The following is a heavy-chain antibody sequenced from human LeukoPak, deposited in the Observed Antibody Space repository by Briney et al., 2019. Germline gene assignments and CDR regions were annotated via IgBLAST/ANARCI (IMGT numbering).Heavy chain of an antibody. J-gene: IGHJ4*02. CDR3: ASGPMGASFFDY. D-gene: IGHD1-26*01. Sequence: GGSLRLSCAASGFTVSSNYMSWVRQAPGKGLEWVSVIYSGGSTYYADSVKGRFTISRDNSKNTLYLQMNSLRAEDTAVYYCASGPMGASFFDYWGQGTLVTVSS. CDR1: GFTVSSNY. CDR2: IYSGGST. V-gene: IGHV3-66*01.